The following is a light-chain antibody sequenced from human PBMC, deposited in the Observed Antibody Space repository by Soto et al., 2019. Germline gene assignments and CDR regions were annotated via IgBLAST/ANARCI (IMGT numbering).Light chain of an antibody. J-gene: IGKJ1*01. V-gene: IGKV1-5*03. Sequence: DIQMTQSPSTLSASVGDRVTITCRASQSISSWLAWYQQKPGKAPKLLIYKASSLESGVPSRFSGSGSGTEFTLTISSLQPDYFATYYCQQYNSYRTFGQGTKVEIK. CDR2: KAS. CDR1: QSISSW. CDR3: QQYNSYRT.